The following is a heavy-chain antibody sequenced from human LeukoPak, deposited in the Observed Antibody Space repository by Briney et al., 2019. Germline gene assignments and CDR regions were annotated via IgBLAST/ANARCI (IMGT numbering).Heavy chain of an antibody. D-gene: IGHD6-13*01. J-gene: IGHJ6*02. CDR2: MNPNSGNT. Sequence: ASVKVSCKASGYTFTSYDINWVRQATGQGLEWMGWMNPNSGNTGYAQKFRGRVTMTRNTSISTAYMELSSLRSEDTAVYYCARGRRYSSTYGMDVWGQGTTVTVSS. V-gene: IGHV1-8*01. CDR1: GYTFTSYD. CDR3: ARGRRYSSTYGMDV.